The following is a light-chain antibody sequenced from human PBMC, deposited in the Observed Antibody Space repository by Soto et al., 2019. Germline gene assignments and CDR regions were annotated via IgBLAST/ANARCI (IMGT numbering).Light chain of an antibody. V-gene: IGKV3-20*01. CDR1: QSLDNY. Sequence: DIVLTQSPGTLSLSPGERATLSCRASQSLDNYLAWYQQKRGQPPRLLIYGATSRATGIPDRVSGSGSGTDFTITISRLEPEIFAVDYGQQYGNSSWTLGQGTKVEI. J-gene: IGKJ1*01. CDR3: QQYGNSSWT. CDR2: GAT.